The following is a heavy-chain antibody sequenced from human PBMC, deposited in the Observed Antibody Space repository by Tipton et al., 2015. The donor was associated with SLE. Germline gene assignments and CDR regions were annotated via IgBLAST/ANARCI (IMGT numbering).Heavy chain of an antibody. Sequence: SLRLSCVASGFTFNSYAMSWVRQTPETGLEWVSSISGSGDRTGYADSVRARFTISRDNSKNMVYLEMNSLRAGDTAVYYCAKGIRPAAGTYFQQWGQGTLVTVSS. D-gene: IGHD6-13*01. CDR1: GFTFNSYA. V-gene: IGHV3-23*01. J-gene: IGHJ1*01. CDR2: ISGSGDRT. CDR3: AKGIRPAAGTYFQQ.